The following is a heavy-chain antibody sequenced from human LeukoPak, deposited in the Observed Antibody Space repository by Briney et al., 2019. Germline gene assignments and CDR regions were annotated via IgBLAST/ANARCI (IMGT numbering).Heavy chain of an antibody. CDR1: GFTFSSYS. J-gene: IGHJ3*02. D-gene: IGHD2-15*01. Sequence: GGPLRLSCAASGFTFSSYSMNWVRQAPGKGLEWVSSISSSSSYIYYADSVKGRFTISRDNAKNSLYLQMNSLRAEDTAVYYCARDKGHIVVVVAAIDAFDIWGQGTMVTVSS. V-gene: IGHV3-21*01. CDR3: ARDKGHIVVVVAAIDAFDI. CDR2: ISSSSSYI.